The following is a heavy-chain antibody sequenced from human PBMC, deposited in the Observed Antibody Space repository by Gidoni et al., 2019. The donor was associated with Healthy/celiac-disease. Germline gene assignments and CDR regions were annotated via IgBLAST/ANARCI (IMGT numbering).Heavy chain of an antibody. CDR2: IKQDGSEK. CDR1: GFTFSSYW. Sequence: EVQLVESGGGLVQPGGSLRLSCAASGFTFSSYWMSWVRQAPGKGLEWVANIKQDGSEKYYVDSVKGRFTISRDNAKNSLYLQMNSLRAEDTAVYYCARDAPRSRFLEWLLYNYGMDVWGQGTTVTVSS. V-gene: IGHV3-7*01. CDR3: ARDAPRSRFLEWLLYNYGMDV. J-gene: IGHJ6*02. D-gene: IGHD3-3*01.